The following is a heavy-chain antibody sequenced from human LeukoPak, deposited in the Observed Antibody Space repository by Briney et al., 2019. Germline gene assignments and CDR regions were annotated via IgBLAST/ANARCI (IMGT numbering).Heavy chain of an antibody. CDR2: ISWNSGSI. CDR1: GFSFHDYA. V-gene: IGHV3-9*01. Sequence: GGSLRLSCAASGFSFHDYAMHWVRHAPGKGLAWVSGISWNSGSIGYADSAKGRFTISRDNAKNSLYLQMNSLRAEDTAVYYCARVRRTYYYDSSGYYYSYFDYWGQGTLVTVSS. D-gene: IGHD3-22*01. CDR3: ARVRRTYYYDSSGYYYSYFDY. J-gene: IGHJ4*02.